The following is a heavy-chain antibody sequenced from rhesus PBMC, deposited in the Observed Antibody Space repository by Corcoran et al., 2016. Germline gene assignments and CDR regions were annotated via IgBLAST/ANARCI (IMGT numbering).Heavy chain of an antibody. CDR2: IYGNSANT. Sequence: QVQLQESGPGLVKPSETLSLTCAVSGGSISDNYYLNWIRQPPGKGRGWIGNIYGNSANTYYSPSLKSRVTISKDTSTNQFFLKLTSVTAADTAVYYCARDIATVDYWGQGVLVTVSS. J-gene: IGHJ4*01. D-gene: IGHD5-36*01. V-gene: IGHV4S9*01. CDR1: GGSISDNYY. CDR3: ARDIATVDY.